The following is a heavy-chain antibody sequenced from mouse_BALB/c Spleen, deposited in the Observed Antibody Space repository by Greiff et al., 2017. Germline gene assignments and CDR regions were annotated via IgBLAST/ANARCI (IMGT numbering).Heavy chain of an antibody. CDR2: ISSGGSYT. CDR3: TRVKSMYGNYLYAMDY. CDR1: GFTFSSYT. D-gene: IGHD2-10*02. Sequence: EVKLMESGGGLVKPGGSLKLSCAASGFTFSSYTMSWVRQTPEKRLEWVATISSGGSYTYYPDSVTGRFTISRDNAKNTLYLQMSSLKSEDTAMYYCTRVKSMYGNYLYAMDYWGQGTSVTVSA. V-gene: IGHV5-6-4*01. J-gene: IGHJ4*01.